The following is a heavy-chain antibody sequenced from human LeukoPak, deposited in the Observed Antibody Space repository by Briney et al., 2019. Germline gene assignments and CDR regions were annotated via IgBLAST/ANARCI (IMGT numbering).Heavy chain of an antibody. V-gene: IGHV4-39*01. D-gene: IGHD4-11*01. CDR2: TYFSGST. J-gene: IGHJ4*02. CDR1: GDSISSTSYS. Sequence: PSETLSLTCSVSGDSISSTSYSWGWIRQPPGKGLEWIGSTYFSGSTYYNPSLKSRVTISVGTSKNQFSLKLRSVTAADTAVYYCARQGYINYHAQDFDCWGPGTLVTVSS. CDR3: ARQGYINYHAQDFDC.